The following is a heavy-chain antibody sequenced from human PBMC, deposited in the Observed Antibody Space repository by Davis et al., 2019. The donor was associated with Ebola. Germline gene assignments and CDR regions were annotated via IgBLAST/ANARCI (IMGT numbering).Heavy chain of an antibody. CDR3: AKSVQRPPPWYCSSTSCYTGEIDY. CDR1: GFTFSSYA. Sequence: PGGSLRLSCAASGFTFSSYAMSWVRQAPGKGLEWVSAISGSGGSTYYADSVKGRFTISRDNSKNTLYLQMNSLRAEDTAVYYCAKSVQRPPPWYCSSTSCYTGEIDYWGQGTLVTVSS. V-gene: IGHV3-23*01. CDR2: ISGSGGST. J-gene: IGHJ4*02. D-gene: IGHD2-2*02.